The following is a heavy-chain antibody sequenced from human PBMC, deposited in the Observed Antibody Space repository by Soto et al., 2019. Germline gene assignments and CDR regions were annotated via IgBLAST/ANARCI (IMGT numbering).Heavy chain of an antibody. Sequence: QVQLQESGPGLVKPSETLSLTCTVSGGSISSYYWSWIRQPPGKGLEWIGYIYYSGSTNYNPSLKSRVTISVDTSKNQFSLKLSSVTAADTAVYYCARRSLYCSGGSCYSRPDYWGQGTLVTVSS. V-gene: IGHV4-59*08. D-gene: IGHD2-15*01. CDR1: GGSISSYY. CDR2: IYYSGST. CDR3: ARRSLYCSGGSCYSRPDY. J-gene: IGHJ4*02.